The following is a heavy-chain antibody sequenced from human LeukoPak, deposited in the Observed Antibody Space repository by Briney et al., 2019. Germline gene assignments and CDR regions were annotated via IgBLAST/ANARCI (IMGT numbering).Heavy chain of an antibody. D-gene: IGHD1-1*01. V-gene: IGHV4-34*01. CDR3: ARRLGTGKNYYYYYMDV. Sequence: SETLSLTCAVYGGSFSGYYWSWIRQPPGKGLEWIGEINHSGSTNYNPSLKSRVTISVDTSKNQFSLKLSSVTAADTAVYYCARRLGTGKNYYYYYMDVWGKGTTVTISS. CDR2: INHSGST. J-gene: IGHJ6*03. CDR1: GGSFSGYY.